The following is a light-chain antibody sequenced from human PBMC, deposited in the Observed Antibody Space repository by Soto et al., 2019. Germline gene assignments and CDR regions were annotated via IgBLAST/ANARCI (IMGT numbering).Light chain of an antibody. V-gene: IGKV1-5*03. CDR1: QTISSW. Sequence: DIQMTKSRSPLSGSVGDVATIACRASQTISSWLAWYQQKPGKAPKLLIYKASTLKSGVPSRFSGSGSGTEFTLTTSSLQPDDFATYYCHHYNSYSEPFAQGPK. J-gene: IGKJ1*01. CDR2: KAS. CDR3: HHYNSYSEP.